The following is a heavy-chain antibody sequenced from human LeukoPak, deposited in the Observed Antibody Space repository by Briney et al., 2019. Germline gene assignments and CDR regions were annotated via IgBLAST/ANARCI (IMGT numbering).Heavy chain of an antibody. J-gene: IGHJ4*02. CDR2: INSTTGSA. CDR1: GLSINPYY. V-gene: IGHV4-4*07. Sequence: PSETLSLTCTVSGLSINPYYWTWIRQPAGKGLEWIGRINSTTGSANYNPSLKSRVTMSVDTSKNQFSLELTSVTAADTAVYYCMKDGPSWGLLWGLGTLVTVSS. D-gene: IGHD3-16*01. CDR3: MKDGPSWGLL.